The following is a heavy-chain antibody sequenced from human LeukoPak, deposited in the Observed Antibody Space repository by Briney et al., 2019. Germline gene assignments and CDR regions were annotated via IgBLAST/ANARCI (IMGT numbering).Heavy chain of an antibody. CDR1: GGSISSYY. J-gene: IGHJ4*02. V-gene: IGHV4-59*01. CDR2: IYYSGST. D-gene: IGHD5-12*01. Sequence: SETLSLTCTVSGGSISSYYWSWIRQPPGKGLEWIGYIYYSGSTNYNPSLKSRVTISVDTSKNQFSLKLSSVTAADTAVYYCARVSGYDRYYFDYWGQGTLVTVSS. CDR3: ARVSGYDRYYFDY.